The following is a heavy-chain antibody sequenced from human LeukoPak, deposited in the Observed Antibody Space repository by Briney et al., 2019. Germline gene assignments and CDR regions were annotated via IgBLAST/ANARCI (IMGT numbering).Heavy chain of an antibody. Sequence: GASVKVSCKASGGTFSSYAISWVRQAPGQGLEWMGGIIPIFGTANYAQKFQGRVTITADESTSTAYMELSSLRSEDTAVYYCASGGAFCGGGCNTTWCTPGGKGPRVTVPS. J-gene: IGHJ5*02. CDR2: IIPIFGTA. V-gene: IGHV1-69*13. D-gene: IGHD2-21*01. CDR3: ASGGAFCGGGCNTTWCTP. CDR1: GGTFSSYA.